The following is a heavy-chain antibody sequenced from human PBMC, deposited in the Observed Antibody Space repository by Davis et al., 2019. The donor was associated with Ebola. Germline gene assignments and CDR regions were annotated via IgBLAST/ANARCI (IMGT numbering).Heavy chain of an antibody. D-gene: IGHD3-3*01. CDR3: ARNGNYDFWSGYYDDYYYYYGMDV. Sequence: AASVKVSCKASGYTFTSYAMHWVRQAPGQGLEWMGGIIPIFGTANYAQKFQGRVTITADKSTSTAYMELSSLRSEDTAVYYCARNGNYDFWSGYYDDYYYYYGMDVWGQGTTVTVSS. V-gene: IGHV1-69*06. J-gene: IGHJ6*02. CDR2: IIPIFGTA. CDR1: GYTFTSYA.